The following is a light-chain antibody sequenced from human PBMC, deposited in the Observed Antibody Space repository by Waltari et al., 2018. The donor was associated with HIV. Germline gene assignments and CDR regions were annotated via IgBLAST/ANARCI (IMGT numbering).Light chain of an antibody. J-gene: IGKJ1*01. Sequence: DIQMTQSPSTLSASIGDRVTITCRASQSISVWLAWYPQKPGKAPNLLIYEASNLESGVPSRFSGTGSGTEFTLTISSLQPDDSATFYCQQYDTFPWTFGQGTKVGIK. CDR1: QSISVW. CDR2: EAS. V-gene: IGKV1-5*03. CDR3: QQYDTFPWT.